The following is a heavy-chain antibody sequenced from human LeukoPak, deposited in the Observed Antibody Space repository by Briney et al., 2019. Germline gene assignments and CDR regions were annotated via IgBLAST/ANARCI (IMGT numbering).Heavy chain of an antibody. D-gene: IGHD3-10*01. CDR1: KINFPNAW. J-gene: IGHJ4*02. Sequence: GGSLRHSCIGSKINFPNAWLSWVRQAPGKGLEWVSAISGSGGSTYYADSAKGRFTISRDNAKNSLYLQMNSLRAEDTAVYYCARDGSGSLSEYWGQGTLVAVSS. CDR2: ISGSGGST. V-gene: IGHV3-23*01. CDR3: ARDGSGSLSEY.